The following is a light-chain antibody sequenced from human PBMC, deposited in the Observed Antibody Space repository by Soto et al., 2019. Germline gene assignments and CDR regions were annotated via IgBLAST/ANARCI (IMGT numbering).Light chain of an antibody. CDR3: QQYSSYRWT. CDR2: DAS. J-gene: IGKJ1*01. CDR1: QSISSW. Sequence: DIQMTQSPSALSASVGDRVTITCRASQSISSWLAWYQQKPGKAPKLLIYDASSLESGVPSRFSGSGPGTEFTLTISSLQPDDFATYYCQQYSSYRWTFGQGTKVDIK. V-gene: IGKV1-5*01.